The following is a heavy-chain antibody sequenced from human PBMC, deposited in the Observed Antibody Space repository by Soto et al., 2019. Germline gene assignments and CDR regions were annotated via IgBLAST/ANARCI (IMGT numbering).Heavy chain of an antibody. CDR3: VKFRGRAYYCYYMDV. J-gene: IGHJ6*03. Sequence: DVQLLESGGGLVQRGGSLRLSCAASGFTFSTYGMTWVRQAPGKGLEWVSCGGSGGSTYYADSVRGRFTISRDNSKNTLYLQMNSPRAEDTAVYYCVKFRGRAYYCYYMDVWGNGTTVTVSS. D-gene: IGHD3-16*01. V-gene: IGHV3-23*01. CDR1: GFTFSTYG. CDR2: GGSGGST.